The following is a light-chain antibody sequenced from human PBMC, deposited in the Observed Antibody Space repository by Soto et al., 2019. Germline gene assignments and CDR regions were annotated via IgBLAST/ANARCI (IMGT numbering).Light chain of an antibody. V-gene: IGLV1-40*01. CDR3: QSYDSSLSGHYV. J-gene: IGLJ1*01. CDR2: GNS. CDR1: SSNIGAGYD. Sequence: VLTQPPSVSGAPGQRVTISCTGSSSNIGAGYDVHWYQQLPGTAPKLLIYGNSNRPSGVPDRFSGSKSGTSASLAITGLQAEDEADYYCQSYDSSLSGHYVFGTGTKVTVL.